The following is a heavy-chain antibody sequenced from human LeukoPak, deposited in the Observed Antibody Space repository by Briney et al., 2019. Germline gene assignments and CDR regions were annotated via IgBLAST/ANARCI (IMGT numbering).Heavy chain of an antibody. Sequence: APVKVSCKASGYTFIDYYIQWIRQAPGQGLEWMGWVDPKSGGTSYGQKFQGRVTITRDTSINTAYMEMSRLESDDTAMYYCARETLPYGDFEYWGQGSLVTVSS. CDR3: ARETLPYGDFEY. CDR2: VDPKSGGT. J-gene: IGHJ4*02. V-gene: IGHV1-2*02. D-gene: IGHD4-17*01. CDR1: GYTFIDYY.